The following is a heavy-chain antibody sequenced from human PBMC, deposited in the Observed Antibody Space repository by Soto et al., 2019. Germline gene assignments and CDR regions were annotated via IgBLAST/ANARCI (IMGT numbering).Heavy chain of an antibody. Sequence: EVQLVESGGGLVRPGGSLRLSCVASGFTFSSYWMHWVRQAPGKGLVWVSSISNDGSSIYADPVKGRFTISRDNAKNTLYLQMNSLRAEDTAVYYCARLPNKSPQNWGQGTLVIVSP. CDR3: ARLPNKSPQN. CDR1: GFTFSSYW. V-gene: IGHV3-74*01. CDR2: ISNDGSS. J-gene: IGHJ1*01.